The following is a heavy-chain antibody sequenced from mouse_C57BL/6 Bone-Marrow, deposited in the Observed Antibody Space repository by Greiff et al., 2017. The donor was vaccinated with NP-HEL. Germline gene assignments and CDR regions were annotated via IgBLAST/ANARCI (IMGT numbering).Heavy chain of an antibody. D-gene: IGHD2-3*01. CDR3: AREEYDGYFDY. Sequence: DVKLQESGPVLVKPGASVNMSCKASGYTFTDYYMNWVKQSHGKSLEWIGVINPYNGGTSYNQKFKGKATLTVDKSSSTAYMELNSLTSEDSAVYYCAREEYDGYFDYWGQGTTLTVSS. CDR1: GYTFTDYY. V-gene: IGHV1-19*01. J-gene: IGHJ2*01. CDR2: INPYNGGT.